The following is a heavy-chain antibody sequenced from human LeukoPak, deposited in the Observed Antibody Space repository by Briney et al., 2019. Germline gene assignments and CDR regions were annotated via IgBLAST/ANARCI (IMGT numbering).Heavy chain of an antibody. CDR1: GFMFNGYW. CDR3: ARVSPNTVTTLQYFDY. V-gene: IGHV3-74*01. J-gene: IGHJ4*02. D-gene: IGHD4-17*01. Sequence: GGSLRLSCAGSGFMFNGYWMQWVRQVPGKGLVWVVRISDDGRRTTYADFVKGRFTISRDNAKNTLYLQMNSLRAGDTALYYCARVSPNTVTTLQYFDYWGQGTLVTVS. CDR2: ISDDGRRT.